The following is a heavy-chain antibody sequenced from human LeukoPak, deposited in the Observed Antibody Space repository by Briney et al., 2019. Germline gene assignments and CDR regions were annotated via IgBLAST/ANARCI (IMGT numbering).Heavy chain of an antibody. CDR3: VITAMVPAAMHTWCFDL. V-gene: IGHV4-59*01. Sequence: SETLSLTCTVSGGSISSNYWSWIRQPPGKGLECIGYIYYSGSANYNPSLKSRITISVDTSKNQFSLKLSSVTTAYTASYYCVITAMVPAAMHTWCFDLWGRGTLVTVSS. CDR1: GGSISSNY. CDR2: IYYSGSA. D-gene: IGHD2-2*01. J-gene: IGHJ2*01.